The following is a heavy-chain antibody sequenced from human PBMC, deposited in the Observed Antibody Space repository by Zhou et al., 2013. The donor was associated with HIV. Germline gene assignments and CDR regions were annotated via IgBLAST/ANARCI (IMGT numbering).Heavy chain of an antibody. CDR2: IIPILGIA. D-gene: IGHD6-13*01. V-gene: IGHV1-69*04. J-gene: IGHJ4*02. CDR3: ARDVPIAAAGTFDY. Sequence: QVQLVQSGAEVKKPGSSVKVSCKASGGTFSSYAISWVRQAPGQGLEWMGRIIPILGIANYAQKFQGRVTITADKSTSTAYMELSSLRSEDTAVYYCARDVPIAAAGTFDYWGQGTLVTVSS. CDR1: GGTFSSYA.